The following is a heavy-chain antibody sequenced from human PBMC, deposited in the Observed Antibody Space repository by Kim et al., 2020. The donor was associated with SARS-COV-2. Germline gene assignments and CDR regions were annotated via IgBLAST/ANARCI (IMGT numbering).Heavy chain of an antibody. J-gene: IGHJ6*02. CDR3: ARGRPSNYYGSGSYSRGMDV. Sequence: RFTISRDNAKNSLYLQMNSLRDEDTAVYYCARGRPSNYYGSGSYSRGMDVWGQGTTVTVSS. D-gene: IGHD3-10*01. V-gene: IGHV3-48*02.